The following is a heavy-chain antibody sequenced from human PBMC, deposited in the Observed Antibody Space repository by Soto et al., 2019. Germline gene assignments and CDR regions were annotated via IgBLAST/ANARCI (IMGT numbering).Heavy chain of an antibody. CDR2: ISYTGRT. Sequence: SETLSLTCIVSGDSVTSGSYYWTWLRQPPGKGLEWIGYISYTGRTKYNPSLQSRVTISVDTSKNDFSLNLSSVTAADTAVYFCAREWGLLPYYVMNVWGHGTAVT. CDR3: AREWGLLPYYVMNV. CDR1: GDSVTSGSYY. V-gene: IGHV4-61*03. D-gene: IGHD7-27*01. J-gene: IGHJ6*02.